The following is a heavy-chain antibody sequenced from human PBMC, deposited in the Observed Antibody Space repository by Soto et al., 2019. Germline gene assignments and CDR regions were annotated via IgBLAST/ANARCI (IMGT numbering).Heavy chain of an antibody. V-gene: IGHV3-30-3*01. CDR1: GFTFSSYA. J-gene: IGHJ6*02. CDR2: ISYDGSNK. Sequence: GGSLRLSCAASGFTFSSYAMHWVRQAPGKGLERVAVISYDGSNKYYADSVKGRFTISRDNSKNTLYLQMNSLRAEDTAVYYCARSSLVATNSYYYYGMDVWGQGTTVTVAS. D-gene: IGHD5-12*01. CDR3: ARSSLVATNSYYYYGMDV.